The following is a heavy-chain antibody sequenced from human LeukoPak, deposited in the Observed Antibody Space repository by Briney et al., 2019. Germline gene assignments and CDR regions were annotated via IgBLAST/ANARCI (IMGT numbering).Heavy chain of an antibody. CDR3: ARGGYYDSPYYFDY. CDR2: ISYDGSNK. CDR1: GFTFSSYA. V-gene: IGHV3-30-3*01. D-gene: IGHD3-22*01. J-gene: IGHJ4*02. Sequence: GRSLRLSCAASGFTFSSYAMRWVRQAPGKGLEWVAVISYDGSNKYYADSVKGRFTISRDNSKNTLYLQMNSLRAEDTAVYYCARGGYYDSPYYFDYWGQGTLVTVSS.